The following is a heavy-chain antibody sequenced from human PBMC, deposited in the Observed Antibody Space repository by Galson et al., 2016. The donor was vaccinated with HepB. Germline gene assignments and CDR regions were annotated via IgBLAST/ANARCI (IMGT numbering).Heavy chain of an antibody. D-gene: IGHD1-7*01. CDR3: ANVRTTLLDDQRKGWAGFDF. V-gene: IGHV3-9*01. CDR1: GFTFNDYA. Sequence: SLRLSCAASGFTFNDYAMHWVRQAPGKGLEWVSGIWWNSGHTGYAASVRGRFTISRDNTKSSLSLQMNSLRPDDTALYYCANVRTTLLDDQRKGWAGFDFWGQGTVATVSS. J-gene: IGHJ3*01. CDR2: IWWNSGHT.